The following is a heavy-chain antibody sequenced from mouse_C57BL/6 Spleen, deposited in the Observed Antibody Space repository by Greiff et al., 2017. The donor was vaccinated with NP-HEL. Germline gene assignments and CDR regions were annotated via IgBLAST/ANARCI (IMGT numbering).Heavy chain of an antibody. D-gene: IGHD3-2*02. Sequence: VQLQQPGAELVKPGASVKMSCKASGYTFTSYWITWAKQRPGQGLEWIGDIYPGSGSTNYNEKFKSKATLTVDTSSSTAYMQLSSLTSEDSAVYYCATLDSSGYGDYAMDYWGQGTSVTVSS. CDR1: GYTFTSYW. V-gene: IGHV1-55*01. CDR2: IYPGSGST. J-gene: IGHJ4*01. CDR3: ATLDSSGYGDYAMDY.